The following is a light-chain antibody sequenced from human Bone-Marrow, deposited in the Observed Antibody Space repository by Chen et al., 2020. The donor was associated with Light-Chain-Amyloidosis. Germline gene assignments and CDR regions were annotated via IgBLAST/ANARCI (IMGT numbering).Light chain of an antibody. CDR3: QSADSSGTYEVI. V-gene: IGLV3-25*03. Sequence: SYELTQPPSVSVSPGQTARITCSGDDLPTKYAYLYQQKPGQAPVLVIHRDTERPSGISERFSGSSSGTTATLTISGVQAEDDADYHCQSADSSGTYEVIFGGGTKLTVL. J-gene: IGLJ2*01. CDR1: DLPTKY. CDR2: RDT.